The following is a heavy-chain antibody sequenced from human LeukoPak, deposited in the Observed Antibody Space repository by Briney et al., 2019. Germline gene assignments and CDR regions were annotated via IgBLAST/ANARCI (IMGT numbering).Heavy chain of an antibody. CDR2: IWYDGSNK. V-gene: IGHV3-33*08. CDR1: GFTVSSNY. J-gene: IGHJ5*02. D-gene: IGHD2-2*01. Sequence: HSGGSLRLSCAASGFTVSSNYMSWVRQAPGKGLEWVAVIWYDGSNKYYADSVKGRFTISRDNSKNTLYLQMNSLRAEDTAVYYCARDGEYQLPGNWFDPWGQGTLITVSS. CDR3: ARDGEYQLPGNWFDP.